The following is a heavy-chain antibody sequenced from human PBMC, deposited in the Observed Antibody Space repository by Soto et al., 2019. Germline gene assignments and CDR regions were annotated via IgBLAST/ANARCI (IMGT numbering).Heavy chain of an antibody. J-gene: IGHJ4*02. V-gene: IGHV1-46*03. CDR2: INPSGGST. CDR3: ARGYSSWMATTCFDD. D-gene: IGHD5-12*01. CDR1: GYTFTSYY. Sequence: ASVKVSCKASGYTFTSYYMHWVRQAPGQGLEWMGIINPSGGSTSYAQKFQGRVTMTRDTSTSTVYMELSSLRSEDTAVYYCARGYSSWMATTCFDDWGQGTLVTVSS.